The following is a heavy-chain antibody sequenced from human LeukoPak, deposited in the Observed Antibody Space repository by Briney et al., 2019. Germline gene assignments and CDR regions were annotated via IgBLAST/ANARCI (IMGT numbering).Heavy chain of an antibody. CDR2: IRSKAYGGTT. CDR1: GFTFGDHA. CDR3: TRAYDSSGYFGDY. V-gene: IGHV3-49*04. Sequence: PGGSRRLSCTASGFTFGDHAMSWVRQAPGKGLEWVGFIRSKAYGGTTEYAASVKGRFTISRDDSKSIAYLQMNSLKTEDTAVYFCTRAYDSSGYFGDYWGQGTLVTVSS. D-gene: IGHD3-22*01. J-gene: IGHJ4*02.